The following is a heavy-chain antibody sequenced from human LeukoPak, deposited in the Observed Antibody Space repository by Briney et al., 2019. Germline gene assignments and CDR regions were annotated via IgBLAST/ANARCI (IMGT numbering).Heavy chain of an antibody. CDR3: TSYTSSSRTVDY. D-gene: IGHD6-6*01. J-gene: IGHJ4*02. CDR1: GFTFNRYG. V-gene: IGHV3-30*02. CDR2: VRYDGNGE. Sequence: PGGSLRLSCAASGFTFNRYGMHWVRQAPGKGLEWVAFVRYDGNGETYVGSVRGRFTISRDNSKNTLYLQMNSLRAEDTGLYYCTSYTSSSRTVDYWGQGTLVTVSS.